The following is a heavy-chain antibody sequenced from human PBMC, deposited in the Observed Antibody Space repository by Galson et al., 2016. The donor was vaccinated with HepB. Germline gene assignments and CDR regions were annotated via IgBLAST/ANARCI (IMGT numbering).Heavy chain of an antibody. CDR1: GYTFIGYG. CDR3: ARDSSPGAPYYFDY. V-gene: IGHV1-18*04. J-gene: IGHJ4*02. D-gene: IGHD1-26*01. CDR2: ISAYNGDT. Sequence: SVKVSCKASGYTFIGYGISWVRQAPGQGLEWMGWISAYNGDTNYAQKLQGRVTMTTDTSTSTAYMELRSLRSDDTAVYYCARDSSPGAPYYFDYWGQGTLVTASS.